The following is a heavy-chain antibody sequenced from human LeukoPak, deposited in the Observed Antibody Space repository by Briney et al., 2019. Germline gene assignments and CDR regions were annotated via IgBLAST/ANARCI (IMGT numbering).Heavy chain of an antibody. J-gene: IGHJ3*02. CDR1: GFTFDDYG. D-gene: IGHD2-21*02. CDR3: ARVRYCGGDCYSNAFDI. V-gene: IGHV3-20*04. CDR2: INWNGGST. Sequence: PGGSLRLSCAASGFTFDDYGMSWVRQAPGKGLEWVSGINWNGGSTGYADSVKGRFTISRDNAKNSLYLQMNSLRAEDTALYYCARVRYCGGDCYSNAFDIWGQGTMVTVSS.